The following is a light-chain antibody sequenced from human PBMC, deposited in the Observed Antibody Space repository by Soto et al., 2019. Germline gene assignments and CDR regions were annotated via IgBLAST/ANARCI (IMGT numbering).Light chain of an antibody. CDR2: DVS. Sequence: QSVLTQPASVSGSPGQSITISRTGTSSDVGAYNYVSWYQHHPGKAPKLMINDVSNRPSGVSNRFSGSKSGNTASLTISGLQAEDEADYYCSSYTNSGTVVFGGGTKLTVL. CDR3: SSYTNSGTVV. CDR1: SSDVGAYNY. J-gene: IGLJ2*01. V-gene: IGLV2-14*03.